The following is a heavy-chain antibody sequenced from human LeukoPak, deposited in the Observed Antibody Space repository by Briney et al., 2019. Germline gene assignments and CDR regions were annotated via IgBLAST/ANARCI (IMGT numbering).Heavy chain of an antibody. CDR1: GSTFSNFV. CDR3: ARHYYDSRPHFDF. D-gene: IGHD3-22*01. Sequence: GGSLRRSCAASGSTFSNFVMTWVRQAPGQGLEWVSAISGSGSSTYYADSVKGRFTISRDNSKHTLYLQVNSLRAEDTALYYCARHYYDSRPHFDFWGQGTLVTVSS. V-gene: IGHV3-23*01. J-gene: IGHJ4*02. CDR2: ISGSGSST.